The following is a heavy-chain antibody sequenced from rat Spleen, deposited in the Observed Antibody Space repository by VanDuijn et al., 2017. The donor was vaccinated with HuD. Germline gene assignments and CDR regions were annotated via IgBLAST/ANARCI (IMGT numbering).Heavy chain of an antibody. CDR2: ITSGGSNT. CDR3: ARVNYAFDY. V-gene: IGHV5-29*01. J-gene: IGHJ2*01. Sequence: EVQLVESGGGLVQPGRSLKLSCAASGFTFSSFAMAWVRQAPKKGLEWVATITSGGSNTYYPDSVKGRFTISRDNAKSTLYLQMDSLRSEDTATYYCARVNYAFDYWGQGVMVTVSS. D-gene: IGHD1-10*01. CDR1: GFTFSSFA.